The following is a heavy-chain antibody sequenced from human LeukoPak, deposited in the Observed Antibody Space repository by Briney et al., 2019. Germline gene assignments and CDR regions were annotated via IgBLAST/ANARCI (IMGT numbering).Heavy chain of an antibody. CDR3: ASGSGTYSPDY. CDR1: GYTFTANY. CDR2: INPNSGGT. V-gene: IGHV1-2*06. J-gene: IGHJ4*02. Sequence: ASVKVSCKASGYTFTANYIHWVRQAPGQGLEWMGRINPNSGGTIYAQKFQDRVIMTRDTSITTGYMELSRLISDDTAVYYCASGSGTYSPDYWGQGTLVTVSS. D-gene: IGHD3-10*01.